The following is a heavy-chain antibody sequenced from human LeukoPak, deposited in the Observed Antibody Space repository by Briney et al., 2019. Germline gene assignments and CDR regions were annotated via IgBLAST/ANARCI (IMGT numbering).Heavy chain of an antibody. CDR3: ARDLGYYFAFDI. J-gene: IGHJ3*02. Sequence: PGGSLRLSCAASGFTFDDYGMSWVRQAPGKGLEWVSGINWNGGSTGYADSVKGRFTISRDNSKNTLYLQMNSLRAEDTAVYYCARDLGYYFAFDIWGQGTMVTVSS. CDR2: INWNGGST. V-gene: IGHV3-20*04. CDR1: GFTFDDYG. D-gene: IGHD3-22*01.